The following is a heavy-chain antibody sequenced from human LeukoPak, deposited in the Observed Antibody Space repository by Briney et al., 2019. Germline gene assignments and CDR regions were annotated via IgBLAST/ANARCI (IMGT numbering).Heavy chain of an antibody. D-gene: IGHD3-10*01. J-gene: IGHJ4*02. Sequence: GRSLRLSCAASGFTFSSYGMHWVRQAPGKGLEWGAVISYDGSNKYYADSVKGRFTISRDNSKNTLYLQMNSLRAEDTAVYYCAKDYGSGSYDDPFDYWGQGTLVTVSS. CDR3: AKDYGSGSYDDPFDY. CDR2: ISYDGSNK. V-gene: IGHV3-30*18. CDR1: GFTFSSYG.